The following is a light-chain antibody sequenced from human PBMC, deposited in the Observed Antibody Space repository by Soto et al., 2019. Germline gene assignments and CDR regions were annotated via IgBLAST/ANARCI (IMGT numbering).Light chain of an antibody. J-gene: IGKJ5*01. CDR2: GVS. Sequence: IVLTQSPGTLSVSPGERATLSCRASQRLASNYLAWYQQRPGQAPRLLLYGVSSRATGIPDRFSGSGSGTDFTLAISRVQPEDFAVYFCQQYADSPITFGQGTRLEI. V-gene: IGKV3-20*01. CDR1: QRLASNY. CDR3: QQYADSPIT.